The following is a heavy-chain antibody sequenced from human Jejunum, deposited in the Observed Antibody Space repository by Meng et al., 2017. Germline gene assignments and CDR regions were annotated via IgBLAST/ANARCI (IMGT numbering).Heavy chain of an antibody. CDR2: VYHSGST. J-gene: IGHJ2*01. CDR1: GGSIESNNW. V-gene: IGHV4-4*02. D-gene: IGHD3-10*02. CDR3: ARADYVRYFDL. Sequence: GQLQDSRPGRVQPSEPLSLTCAVSGGSIESNNWWTWIRQPPGQGLEWIGEVYHSGSTHYNPSLQSRVTISIDNSKNRFSLSLNSVTAADTAIYYCARADYVRYFDLWGRGTLVTVSS.